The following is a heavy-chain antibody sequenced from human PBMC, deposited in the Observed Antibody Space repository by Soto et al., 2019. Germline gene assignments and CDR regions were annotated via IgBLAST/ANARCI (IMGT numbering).Heavy chain of an antibody. D-gene: IGHD3-10*01. J-gene: IGHJ6*03. Sequence: GGSLRLSCAASGFTFSSYGMHWVRQAPGKGLEWVAVIWYDGSNKYYADSVKGRFTISRDNSKNTLYLQMNSLRAEDTAVYYCARERMTRLIRYYMDVWGKGTTVTVSS. CDR1: GFTFSSYG. CDR3: ARERMTRLIRYYMDV. V-gene: IGHV3-33*01. CDR2: IWYDGSNK.